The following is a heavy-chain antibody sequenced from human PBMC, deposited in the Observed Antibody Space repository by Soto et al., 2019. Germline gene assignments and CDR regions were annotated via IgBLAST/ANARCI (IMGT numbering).Heavy chain of an antibody. CDR1: GGTFSSYA. Sequence: SVKVSCKASGGTFSSYAISWVRQAPGQGLEWMGGIIPIFGTANYAQKFQGRVTITADESTSTAYMELSSLRSEDTAVYYCARGGPITIFGVVINLASDINYYYYGMDVWGQGTTVTVSS. V-gene: IGHV1-69*13. CDR3: ARGGPITIFGVVINLASDINYYYYGMDV. CDR2: IIPIFGTA. D-gene: IGHD3-3*01. J-gene: IGHJ6*02.